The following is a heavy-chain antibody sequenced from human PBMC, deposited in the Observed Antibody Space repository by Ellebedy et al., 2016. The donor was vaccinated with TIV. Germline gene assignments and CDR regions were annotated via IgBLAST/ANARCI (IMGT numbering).Heavy chain of an antibody. J-gene: IGHJ4*02. CDR1: GFTFSDYY. V-gene: IGHV3-23*01. CDR3: AKGRGGGSDSSAPRYYFDY. D-gene: IGHD3-22*01. Sequence: GESLKISCAASGFTFSDYYMSWIRQAPGKGLEWVSTISHTGSRTYYTDSVEGRFIISRDTSKKTLYLQMNGLRAEDTAIYYCAKGRGGGSDSSAPRYYFDYWGLGTLVTVSS. CDR2: ISHTGSRT.